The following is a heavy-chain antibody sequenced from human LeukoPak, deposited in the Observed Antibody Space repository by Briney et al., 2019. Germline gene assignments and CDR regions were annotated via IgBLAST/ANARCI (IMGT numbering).Heavy chain of an antibody. D-gene: IGHD6-13*01. Sequence: PSETLSLTCTVSSDSIISSSYYWGWIRQPPGKGLEWIGSIYYSGSTYYNPSLRSRVTISVDTSKNQFSLRLSSVTAADTAVYYCARSPDQQQFDYWGPGTLVTVSS. V-gene: IGHV4-39*01. CDR2: IYYSGST. CDR1: SDSIISSSYY. CDR3: ARSPDQQQFDY. J-gene: IGHJ4*02.